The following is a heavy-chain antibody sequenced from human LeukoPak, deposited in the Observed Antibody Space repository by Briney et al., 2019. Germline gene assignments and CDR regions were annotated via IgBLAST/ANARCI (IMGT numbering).Heavy chain of an antibody. CDR1: GGSISSGIR. CDR3: TAQGGWYIDY. Sequence: SETLSLTCGVSGGSISSGIRRSWVRQPPGKGLEWIGEIHHEGSTKYSPSLKSRVTISVDKSKNQFSLKLNSVTAADTAVYYCTAQGGWYIDYWGQGTLVTVSS. D-gene: IGHD6-19*01. V-gene: IGHV4/OR15-8*01. CDR2: IHHEGST. J-gene: IGHJ4*02.